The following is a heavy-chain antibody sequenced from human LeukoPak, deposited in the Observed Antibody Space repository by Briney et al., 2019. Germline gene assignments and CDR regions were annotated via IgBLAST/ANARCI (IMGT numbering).Heavy chain of an antibody. CDR2: INAHSGGT. CDR1: GYTFTGHY. Sequence: GASVKVSCKASGYTFTGHYMHWVRQAPGQGPEWMGWINAHSGGTNYAQEFQGRVTMTRDTSISTAYMELSSLRSDDTAVYYCARVGYCTKGVCYNYDYWGQGTLVTVSS. CDR3: ARVGYCTKGVCYNYDY. V-gene: IGHV1-2*02. D-gene: IGHD2-8*01. J-gene: IGHJ4*02.